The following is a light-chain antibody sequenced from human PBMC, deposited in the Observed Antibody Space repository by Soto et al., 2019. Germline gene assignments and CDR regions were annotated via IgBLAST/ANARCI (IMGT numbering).Light chain of an antibody. CDR1: QSVLYSSDNKNY. CDR3: QQYYSNPLT. J-gene: IGKJ4*01. V-gene: IGKV4-1*01. Sequence: DIVMTQSPDSLAVSLGERATINCKSSQSVLYSSDNKNYMAWYQQKPGQPPRLLITWASIRESGVPARFSGSASGSDFTLTISSLQAEDVAVYYCQQYYSNPLTFGGGTKVEIK. CDR2: WAS.